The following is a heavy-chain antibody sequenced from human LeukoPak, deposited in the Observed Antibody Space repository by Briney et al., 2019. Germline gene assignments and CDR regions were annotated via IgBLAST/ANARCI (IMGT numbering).Heavy chain of an antibody. J-gene: IGHJ4*02. CDR3: AKDLGSSSWTPIDY. CDR1: GFTFSSYA. CDR2: ISGSGGST. D-gene: IGHD6-13*01. Sequence: GGSLRLSCAASGFTFSSYAMSWVRQAPGKGLEWVSAISGSGGSTYYADSVKGRFTISRDNSKNTLYLQMNSLRAEDTAVYYCAKDLGSSSWTPIDYWGQGTLVTVS. V-gene: IGHV3-23*01.